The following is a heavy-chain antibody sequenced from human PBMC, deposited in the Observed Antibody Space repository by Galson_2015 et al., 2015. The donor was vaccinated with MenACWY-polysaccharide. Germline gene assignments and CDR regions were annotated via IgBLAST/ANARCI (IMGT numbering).Heavy chain of an antibody. J-gene: IGHJ6*02. D-gene: IGHD4-17*01. CDR3: ARGIGPTVTVYYYYYYGMDV. CDR2: IYYSGST. Sequence: ETLSLTCTVSGGSISSYYWSWIRQPPGKGLEWIGYIYYSGSTNYNPSLKSRVTILVDTSKNQFSLKLSSVTAADTAVYYCARGIGPTVTVYYYYYYGMDVWGQGTTVTVS. CDR1: GGSISSYY. V-gene: IGHV4-59*01.